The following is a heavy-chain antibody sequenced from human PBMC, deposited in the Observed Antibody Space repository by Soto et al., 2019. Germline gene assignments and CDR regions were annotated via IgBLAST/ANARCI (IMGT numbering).Heavy chain of an antibody. D-gene: IGHD4-17*01. CDR2: IYYSGST. V-gene: IGHV4-59*01. J-gene: IGHJ4*02. CDR1: GGSISSYY. CDR3: ARASPGYGDYDGLVDY. Sequence: SETLSLTCTVSGGSISSYYWSWIRQPPGKGLEWIGYIYYSGSTNYNPSLKSRVTISVDTSKNQFSLKLSSVTAADTAVYYCARASPGYGDYDGLVDYWGQGTLVTVSS.